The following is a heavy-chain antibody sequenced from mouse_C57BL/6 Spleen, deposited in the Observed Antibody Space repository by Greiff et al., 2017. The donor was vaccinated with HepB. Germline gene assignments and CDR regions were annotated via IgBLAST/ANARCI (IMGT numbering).Heavy chain of an antibody. Sequence: QVQLKESGPELVKPGASVKISCKASGYAFSSSWMNWVKQRPGKGLEWIGRIYPGDGDTNYNGKFKGKATLTADKSSSTAYMQLSSLTSEDSAVYFCAREKDYDGYFDVWGTGTTVTVSS. V-gene: IGHV1-82*01. CDR3: AREKDYDGYFDV. J-gene: IGHJ1*03. CDR2: IYPGDGDT. CDR1: GYAFSSSW. D-gene: IGHD2-4*01.